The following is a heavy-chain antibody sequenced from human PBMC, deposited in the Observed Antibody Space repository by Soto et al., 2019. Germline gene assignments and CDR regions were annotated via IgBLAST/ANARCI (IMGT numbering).Heavy chain of an antibody. J-gene: IGHJ6*02. D-gene: IGHD2-2*01. Sequence: GESLKISCKGSGYSFTSYWIGWVRQMPGKGLEWMEIIYPGDSDTRYSPSFQGQVTISADKSISTAYLQWSSLKASDTAMYYCARMVVPAANGGGYYGMDVWGQGTTVTVS. CDR1: GYSFTSYW. V-gene: IGHV5-51*01. CDR3: ARMVVPAANGGGYYGMDV. CDR2: IYPGDSDT.